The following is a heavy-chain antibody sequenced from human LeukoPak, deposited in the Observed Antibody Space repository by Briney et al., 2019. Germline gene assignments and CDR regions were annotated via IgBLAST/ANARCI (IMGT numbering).Heavy chain of an antibody. Sequence: GESLKISCKGSGYSFTSYWIGWVRQMPGKGLEWMGIIYPGDSDTRYSPSFQGQVTISADKSICTAYLQWSSLKASDTAMYYCAISLSGYSYGFAVDYWGQGTLVTVSS. CDR1: GYSFTSYW. J-gene: IGHJ4*02. D-gene: IGHD5-18*01. CDR3: AISLSGYSYGFAVDY. V-gene: IGHV5-51*01. CDR2: IYPGDSDT.